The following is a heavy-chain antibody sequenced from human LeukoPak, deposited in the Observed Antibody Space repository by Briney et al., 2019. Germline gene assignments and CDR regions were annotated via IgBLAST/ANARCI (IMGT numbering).Heavy chain of an antibody. CDR1: GYTFTSYY. CDR2: INPSGDPT. V-gene: IGHV1-46*01. Sequence: ASVKVSCKASGYTFTSYYMHWVRQAPGQGLEWVGIINPSGDPTTYAQKFQGRVTMTSDMSTSTVYMELSSLRSEDTAVYYCARARGDSYGYYYYYYYMDVWGKGTTVTVSS. CDR3: ARARGDSYGYYYYYYYMDV. D-gene: IGHD5-18*01. J-gene: IGHJ6*03.